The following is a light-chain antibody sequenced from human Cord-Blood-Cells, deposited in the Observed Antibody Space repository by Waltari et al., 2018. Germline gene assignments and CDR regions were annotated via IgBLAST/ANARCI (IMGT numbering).Light chain of an antibody. CDR1: SSDVGSYNL. CDR3: CSYAGSSTFALV. Sequence: QSALTQPASVSGSPGQSITLSCTGTSSDVGSYNLVTTYQQHPGKAPKLMIYEVSKRPSGVSDRFSGSKSGNTASLTISGLQAEDEADYYCCSYAGSSTFALVFGGGTKLTVL. V-gene: IGLV2-23*02. CDR2: EVS. J-gene: IGLJ2*01.